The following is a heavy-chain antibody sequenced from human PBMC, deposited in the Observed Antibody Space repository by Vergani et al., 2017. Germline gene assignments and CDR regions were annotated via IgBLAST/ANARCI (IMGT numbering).Heavy chain of an antibody. J-gene: IGHJ3*01. CDR1: GYSVGSGYY. D-gene: IGHD3-3*01. V-gene: IGHV4-38-2*01. CDR3: VRRDFWVGPRTFDF. CDR2: IDDKGKS. Sequence: QVDLQESGPGLVKSSETLSLNCAVSGYSVGSGYYWTWIRQSPGRGLEWIGEIDDKGKSICNPTLKSRVTMSVDNSKRQFSLNVTSVTAADSAMYYCVRRDFWVGPRTFDFWGAGTPVTVSS.